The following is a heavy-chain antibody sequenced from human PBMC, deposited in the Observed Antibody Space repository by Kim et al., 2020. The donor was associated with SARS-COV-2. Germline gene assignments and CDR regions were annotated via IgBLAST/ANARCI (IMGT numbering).Heavy chain of an antibody. V-gene: IGHV5-51*01. CDR3: ARLLLGYCSSTSCYGGGFDY. J-gene: IGHJ4*02. Sequence: GESLKISCKGSGYSFTSYWIGWVRQMPGKGLEWRGIIYPGDSDTRYSPSFQGQVTISADKSISTAYLQWSSLKASDTAMYYCARLLLGYCSSTSCYGGGFDYWGQGTLVTVSS. CDR1: GYSFTSYW. CDR2: IYPGDSDT. D-gene: IGHD2-2*01.